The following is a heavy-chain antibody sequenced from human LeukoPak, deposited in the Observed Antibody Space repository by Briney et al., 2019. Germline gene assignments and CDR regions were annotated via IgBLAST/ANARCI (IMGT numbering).Heavy chain of an antibody. V-gene: IGHV3-21*01. CDR1: GFTFSSYS. CDR2: ISSSSSYK. CDR3: ARALDY. Sequence: GGSLRLSCAASGFTFSSYSMNWVRQAPGKGLEWVSSISSSSSYKYYADSVKGRFTISRDNAKNSLYLQMNSLRAEDTAVYYCARALDYWGQGTLVTVSS. J-gene: IGHJ4*02.